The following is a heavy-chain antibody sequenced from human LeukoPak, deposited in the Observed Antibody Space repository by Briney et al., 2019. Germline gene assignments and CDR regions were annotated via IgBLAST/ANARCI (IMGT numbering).Heavy chain of an antibody. V-gene: IGHV3-23*01. D-gene: IGHD6-6*01. J-gene: IGHJ4*02. CDR1: GFTFSSYA. CDR2: VSGSGGST. CDR3: AKGTWSIAARRLDY. Sequence: GGSLRLSCAASGFTFSSYAMSWVRQAPGKGLEWVSAVSGSGGSTYYADSVKGRFTISRDNSKNTLYLQMNSLRAEDTAVYYCAKGTWSIAARRLDYWGQGTLVTVSS.